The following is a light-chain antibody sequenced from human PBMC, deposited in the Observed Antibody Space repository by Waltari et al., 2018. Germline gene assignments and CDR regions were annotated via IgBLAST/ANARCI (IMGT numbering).Light chain of an antibody. CDR3: SSYTSSSTVV. CDR1: SSDVGDYNY. J-gene: IGLJ2*01. Sequence: QSALTQPASVSGSPGQSITISCTGTSSDVGDYNYVSWYQQHPCKAPQLMIYEVTNRPLGVSNRFSGSKSGNTASLTISGLQAEDEADYYCSSYTSSSTVVFGGGTKLTVL. CDR2: EVT. V-gene: IGLV2-14*01.